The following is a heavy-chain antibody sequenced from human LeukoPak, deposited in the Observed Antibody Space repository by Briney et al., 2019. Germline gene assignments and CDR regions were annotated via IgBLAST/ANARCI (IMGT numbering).Heavy chain of an antibody. CDR2: ITSNGGST. D-gene: IGHD3-3*01. Sequence: GGTVRLFCSSSGFPFSSYAMHGVRQARGKGLEYVSAITSNGGSTYYADSAKGRFPISRDNSKNTLYLQMSSLRAEDTAVYYCVLGSVWGGFRLFDYWGQGTLVTVSS. J-gene: IGHJ4*02. CDR1: GFPFSSYA. CDR3: VLGSVWGGFRLFDY. V-gene: IGHV3-64D*09.